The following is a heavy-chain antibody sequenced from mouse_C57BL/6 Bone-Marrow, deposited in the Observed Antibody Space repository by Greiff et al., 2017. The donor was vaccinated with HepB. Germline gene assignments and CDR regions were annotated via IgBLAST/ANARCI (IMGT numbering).Heavy chain of an antibody. D-gene: IGHD2-2*01. J-gene: IGHJ1*03. V-gene: IGHV5-12*01. Sequence: EVKLVESGGGLVQPGGSLKLSCAASGFTFSDYYMYWVSKTPEKRLEWVAYISNGGGSTYYPDTVKGRFTISRDNAKNTLYLQMSRLKSEDTAMYYCARCGYGYHWYFDVWGTGTTVTVSS. CDR2: ISNGGGST. CDR1: GFTFSDYY. CDR3: ARCGYGYHWYFDV.